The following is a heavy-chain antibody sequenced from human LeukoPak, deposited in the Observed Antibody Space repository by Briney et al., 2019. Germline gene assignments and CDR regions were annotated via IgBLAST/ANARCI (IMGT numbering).Heavy chain of an antibody. CDR1: GFTFSSYG. V-gene: IGHV3-30*18. Sequence: GRSLRLSCAASGFTFSSYGVHWVRQAPGKGLEWVAVISYDGSNKYYADSVKGRFTISRDNSKNTLYLQMNSLRAEDTAVYYCAKDSAVLLWFGDPPGAYGMDVWGQGTTVTVSS. J-gene: IGHJ6*02. D-gene: IGHD3-10*01. CDR2: ISYDGSNK. CDR3: AKDSAVLLWFGDPPGAYGMDV.